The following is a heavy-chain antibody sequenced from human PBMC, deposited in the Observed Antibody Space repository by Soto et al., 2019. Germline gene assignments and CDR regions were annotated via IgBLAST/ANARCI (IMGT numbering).Heavy chain of an antibody. CDR1: GGSFCGYY. Sequence: SETLSLTCAVYGGSFCGYYWSWIRQPPGRGLEWIGEINHSGSTNYNPSLKSRVTISVDTSKNQFSLKLSSVTAADTAVYYCARGGTDSSSFDYYYHYMDVWGKGTTVTVSS. CDR3: ARGGTDSSSFDYYYHYMDV. V-gene: IGHV4-34*01. D-gene: IGHD6-6*01. J-gene: IGHJ6*03. CDR2: INHSGST.